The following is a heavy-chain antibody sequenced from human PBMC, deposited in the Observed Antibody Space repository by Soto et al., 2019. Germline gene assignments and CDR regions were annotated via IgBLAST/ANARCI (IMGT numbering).Heavy chain of an antibody. CDR1: GYTFTSYG. V-gene: IGHV1-18*01. Sequence: ASVKVSCKASGYTFTSYGISWVRQAPGQGLEWMGWISAYNGNTNYAQKLQGRVTMTTDTSTSTAYMELRSLRSDDTAVYYCATGLGYCSSTSCYASDAFDIWGQGTMVTVSS. J-gene: IGHJ3*02. D-gene: IGHD2-2*01. CDR3: ATGLGYCSSTSCYASDAFDI. CDR2: ISAYNGNT.